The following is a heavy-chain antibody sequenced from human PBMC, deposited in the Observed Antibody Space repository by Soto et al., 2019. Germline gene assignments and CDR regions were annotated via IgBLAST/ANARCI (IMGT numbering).Heavy chain of an antibody. CDR1: GFTFSSYA. CDR3: AKGIAAAGSSVYFDY. V-gene: IGHV3-23*01. J-gene: IGHJ4*02. CDR2: ISGSGGST. D-gene: IGHD6-13*01. Sequence: PGGSLRLSCAASGFTFSSYAMSWVRQAPGKGLEWVSAISGSGGSTYYADSVKGRFTISRDNSKNTLYLQMNSLRAEDTAAYYCAKGIAAAGSSVYFDYWGQGTLVTSPQ.